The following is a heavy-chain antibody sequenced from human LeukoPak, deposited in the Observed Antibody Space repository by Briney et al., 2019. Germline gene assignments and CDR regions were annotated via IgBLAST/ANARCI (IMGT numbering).Heavy chain of an antibody. CDR2: FYYSGST. J-gene: IGHJ4*02. CDR3: ARGGIEGDGYSYFDY. Sequence: SETLSLTCTVSGGSISSYYWSWIRQPPGKGLEWIGHFYYSGSTNDNPSLKSRLTISVDTSKNQFSLKLSSVTAADTAVYYCARGGIEGDGYSYFDYWGQGTLVTVSS. CDR1: GGSISSYY. V-gene: IGHV4-59*01. D-gene: IGHD5-24*01.